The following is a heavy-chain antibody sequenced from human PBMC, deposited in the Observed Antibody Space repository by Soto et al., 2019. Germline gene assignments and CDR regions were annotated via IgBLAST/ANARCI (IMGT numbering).Heavy chain of an antibody. J-gene: IGHJ3*02. V-gene: IGHV3-23*01. CDR2: ISGSGGST. CDR3: AKVDLYDLWSGYTNAFDI. CDR1: GFTFSSYA. D-gene: IGHD3-3*01. Sequence: EVQLLESGGGLVQPGGSLRLSCAASGFTFSSYAMSWVRQAPGKGLEWVSAISGSGGSTYYADPVKGRFTIARDNSKNTLYLQMNSLRAEDTAVYYCAKVDLYDLWSGYTNAFDIWGQGTMVTVSS.